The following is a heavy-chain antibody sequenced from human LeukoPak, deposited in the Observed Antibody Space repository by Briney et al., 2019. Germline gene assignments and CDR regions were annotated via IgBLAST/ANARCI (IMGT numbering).Heavy chain of an antibody. J-gene: IGHJ4*02. V-gene: IGHV3-53*01. CDR1: GFTVAANY. Sequence: PGGSLRLSCSVSGFTVAANYMTWVRQAPGKGLEWVSVFYSGGSAYYADSVKGRFTISRDLSMNTLFLQMISLRAEDTAVYYCATPGGSGDYPYPTYFNYWGQGTLITVSS. CDR3: ATPGGSGDYPYPTYFNY. D-gene: IGHD3-10*01. CDR2: FYSGGSA.